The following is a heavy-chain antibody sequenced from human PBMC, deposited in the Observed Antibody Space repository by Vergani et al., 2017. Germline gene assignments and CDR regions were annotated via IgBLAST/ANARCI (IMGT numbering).Heavy chain of an antibody. V-gene: IGHV3-23*01. D-gene: IGHD6-13*01. CDR1: GFTFSSYA. Sequence: EVQLLESGGGLVQPGGSLRLSCAASGFTFSSYAMSWVRQAPGKGLEWVSAISGSGGSTYYADSVKGRFTISRDNSKNTLYLQMNSLRAEDMVVYYCAKEPGIAAAGVVGFDYWGQGTLVTVSS. CDR2: ISGSGGST. J-gene: IGHJ4*02. CDR3: AKEPGIAAAGVVGFDY.